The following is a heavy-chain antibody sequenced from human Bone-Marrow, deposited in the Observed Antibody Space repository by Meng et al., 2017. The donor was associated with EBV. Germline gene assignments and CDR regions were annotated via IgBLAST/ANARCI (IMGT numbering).Heavy chain of an antibody. J-gene: IGHJ4*02. CDR1: GGTFKSDA. CDR3: ASESGRGFTPDY. V-gene: IGHV1-69*01. CDR2: LIPLSDAP. D-gene: IGHD3-10*01. Sequence: QVPWVASGVEVKEAWSSVKVSCTTSGGTFKSDAISWVRQAPGQGLEWMGGLIPLSDAPHYAQKFQGRVTITADESTSTHYLDLSGLRAEDTAVYYCASESGRGFTPDYWGQGTLVTVSS.